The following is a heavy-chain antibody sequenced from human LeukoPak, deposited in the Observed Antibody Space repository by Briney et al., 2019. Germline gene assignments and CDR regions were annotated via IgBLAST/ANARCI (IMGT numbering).Heavy chain of an antibody. CDR1: GYTFTSYG. CDR2: ISAYNGNT. V-gene: IGHV1-18*01. D-gene: IGHD6-25*01. Sequence: ASVNVSCKASGYTFTSYGISWVRQAPGQGLEWMGWISAYNGNTNYAQKLQGRVTMTTDTSTSTAYMELRSLRSDDTAVYYCARPGAALASPLDFDYWGQGTLVTVSS. J-gene: IGHJ4*02. CDR3: ARPGAALASPLDFDY.